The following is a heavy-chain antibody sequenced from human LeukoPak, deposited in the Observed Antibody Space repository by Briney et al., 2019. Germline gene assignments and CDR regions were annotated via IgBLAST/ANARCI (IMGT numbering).Heavy chain of an antibody. CDR2: INPYSGDT. Sequence: ASVKVSCKASGYTFTYYYMHWVRQAPGQGLEWMGWINPYSGDTNYAQKFQGRVTMTRDTSITTAYMDLSRLKSDDTAVYYCARASVENTLRIDDYWGQGTLSPSPQ. CDR3: ARASVENTLRIDDY. CDR1: GYTFTYYY. J-gene: IGHJ4*02. V-gene: IGHV1-2*02. D-gene: IGHD2-15*01.